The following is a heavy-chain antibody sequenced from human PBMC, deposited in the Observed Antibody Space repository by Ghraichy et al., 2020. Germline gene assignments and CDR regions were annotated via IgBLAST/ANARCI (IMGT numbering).Heavy chain of an antibody. J-gene: IGHJ4*02. Sequence: GGSLRLSCAASGFTFSSYSMNWVRQAPGKGLEWVSYISSSSSTIYYADSVKGRFTISRDNAKNSLYLQMNSLRAEDTAVYYCASAHRIVGATYWGQGTLVTVSS. V-gene: IGHV3-48*01. D-gene: IGHD1-26*01. CDR3: ASAHRIVGATY. CDR1: GFTFSSYS. CDR2: ISSSSSTI.